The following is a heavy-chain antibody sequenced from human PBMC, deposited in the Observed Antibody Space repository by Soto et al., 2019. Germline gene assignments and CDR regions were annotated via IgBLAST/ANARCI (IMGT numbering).Heavy chain of an antibody. CDR2: ISSSGSTI. J-gene: IGHJ1*01. CDR3: ASGGRQAYFQH. Sequence: GALRLSCAASGFTFRSYEMNCCRQAPGKGLEWVSYISSSGSTIYYADSVKGRFTISRDNAKNSLYLQMNSLRAEDTAVYYCASGGRQAYFQHWGQGTLVTVSS. V-gene: IGHV3-48*03. CDR1: GFTFRSYE.